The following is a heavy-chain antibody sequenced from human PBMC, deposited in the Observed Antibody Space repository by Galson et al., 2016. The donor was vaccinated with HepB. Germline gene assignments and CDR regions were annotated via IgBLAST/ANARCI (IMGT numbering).Heavy chain of an antibody. CDR2: IDSDGSST. CDR3: ARGHDANSFILDY. V-gene: IGHV3-74*01. Sequence: SLRLSCAASGFNFSSYWMHWFRQAPGKGLVWVSRIDSDGSSTTYADSVKGRFTISRDNAKNTLYLQMSSLRAEDTAVYYCARGHDANSFILDYWGQGTLVTVSS. CDR1: GFNFSSYW. J-gene: IGHJ4*02. D-gene: IGHD3-3*02.